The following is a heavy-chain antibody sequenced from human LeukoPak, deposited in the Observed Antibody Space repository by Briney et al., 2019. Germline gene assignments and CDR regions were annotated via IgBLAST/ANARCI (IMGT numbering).Heavy chain of an antibody. CDR1: GGSISSWTYY. D-gene: IGHD4-23*01. Sequence: SETLSLTCTVSGGSISSWTYYWGWIRQPPGKGLEWIGTIYYGGTNYYNPSLKSRVTISVDTSKNQFSLTLNSVTAADTAVYYCAYGSNSAADHWGQGTLVTVSS. V-gene: IGHV4-39*01. CDR3: AYGSNSAADH. J-gene: IGHJ4*02. CDR2: IYYGGTN.